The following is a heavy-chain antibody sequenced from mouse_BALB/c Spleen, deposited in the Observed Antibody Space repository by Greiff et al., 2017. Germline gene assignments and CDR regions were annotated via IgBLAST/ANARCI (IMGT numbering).Heavy chain of an antibody. CDR3: ARWGGNAMDY. V-gene: IGHV1-80*01. CDR1: GYAFSSYW. J-gene: IGHJ4*01. Sequence: VQLQQSGAELVRPGSSVKISCKASGYAFSSYWMNWVKQRPGQGLEWIGQIYPGAGDTNYNGKFKGKATLTADKSSSTAYMQLSSLTSEDSAVYFCARWGGNAMDYWGQGTSVTVSS. CDR2: IYPGAGDT.